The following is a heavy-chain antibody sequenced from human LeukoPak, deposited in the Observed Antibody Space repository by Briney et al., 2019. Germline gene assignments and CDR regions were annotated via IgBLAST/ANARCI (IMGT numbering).Heavy chain of an antibody. V-gene: IGHV3-7*01. CDR1: GFTFSTYW. CDR3: ARSARLMKGVVEVTALDD. CDR2: IKPDGSEK. D-gene: IGHD3-3*01. J-gene: IGHJ4*02. Sequence: GGSLRLSCAVSGFTFSTYWMSWVRQAPGKGLEWVANIKPDGSEKYYVDSVKGRFTISRDNAKNSLYLQMNSLRADDTAVYYCARSARLMKGVVEVTALDDWGQGTLVTVSS.